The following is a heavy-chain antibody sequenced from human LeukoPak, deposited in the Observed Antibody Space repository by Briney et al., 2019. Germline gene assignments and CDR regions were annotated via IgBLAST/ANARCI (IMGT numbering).Heavy chain of an antibody. CDR1: GGSISSSSYY. D-gene: IGHD2-8*01. V-gene: IGHV4-39*01. Sequence: SETLSLTCTVSGGSISSSSYYWGWIRQPPGKGLEWIGSIYYSGSTYYNPSLKSRVTISVDTSKNQFSLKLSSVTAADTAVYYCARTKSSWFDPWGLGTLVTVSS. CDR2: IYYSGST. J-gene: IGHJ5*02. CDR3: ARTKSSWFDP.